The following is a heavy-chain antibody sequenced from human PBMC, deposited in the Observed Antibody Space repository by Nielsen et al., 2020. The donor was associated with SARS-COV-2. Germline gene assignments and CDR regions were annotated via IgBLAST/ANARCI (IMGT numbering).Heavy chain of an antibody. Sequence: SETLSLTCTVSGGSISSNNHYWGWIRQPPGKGLEWIGSIHYSGGTYYNPSLRSRVTISVDTSKNQFSLKVSSVTAADTAVYYCARGSRVGATVLDFWGQGTLVTVSS. CDR1: GGSISSNNHY. V-gene: IGHV4-39*07. CDR2: IHYSGGT. D-gene: IGHD1-26*01. J-gene: IGHJ4*02. CDR3: ARGSRVGATVLDF.